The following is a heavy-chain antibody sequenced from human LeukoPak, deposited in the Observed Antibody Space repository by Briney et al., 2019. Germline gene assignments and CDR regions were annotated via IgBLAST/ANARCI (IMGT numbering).Heavy chain of an antibody. J-gene: IGHJ3*02. CDR3: ASRLDSYCSGGSCYENGAFDI. CDR2: ISAYNGNT. Sequence: ASVKVSCKASGYTFTSYGISWVRQAPGQGLEWMGWISAYNGNTNYAQKLQGRVTMTTDTSTSTAYMELRSLRSDDTAVYYCASRLDSYCSGGSCYENGAFDIWGQGTMVTVSS. CDR1: GYTFTSYG. V-gene: IGHV1-18*01. D-gene: IGHD2-15*01.